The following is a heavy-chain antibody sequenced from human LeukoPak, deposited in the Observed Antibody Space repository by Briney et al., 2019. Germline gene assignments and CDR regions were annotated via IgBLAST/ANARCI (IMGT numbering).Heavy chain of an antibody. CDR3: AKVVRRYCSGGSCYGY. CDR1: GFTFSSYA. J-gene: IGHJ4*02. D-gene: IGHD2-15*01. CDR2: ISGSGGST. V-gene: IGHV3-23*01. Sequence: GGSLRLSCAASGFTFSSYAMSWVRQAPGKGLEWVSAISGSGGSTYYADSVKGRFTISRDNSKNTLYLQINSLRAEDTAVYYCAKVVRRYCSGGSCYGYWGQGTLVTVSS.